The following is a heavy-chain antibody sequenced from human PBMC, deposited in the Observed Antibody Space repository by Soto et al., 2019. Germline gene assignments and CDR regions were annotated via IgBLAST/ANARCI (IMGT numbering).Heavy chain of an antibody. CDR1: GGSITSGGYC. V-gene: IGHV4-30-2*01. Sequence: QLQLQESGSGLVKPSQALSLTCDVSGGSITSGGYCWTWIRQPAGKGLEWIGCVVQSGTTYYNPSLKGRVTISVDRSKNQFSLNLNSVSAADTAVYYCARAGYDTSSILDYWGQGTLVTVSS. D-gene: IGHD3-22*01. J-gene: IGHJ4*02. CDR2: VVQSGTT. CDR3: ARAGYDTSSILDY.